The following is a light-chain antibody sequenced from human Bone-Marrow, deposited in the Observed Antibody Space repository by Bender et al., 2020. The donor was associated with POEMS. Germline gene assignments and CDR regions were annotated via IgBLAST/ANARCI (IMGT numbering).Light chain of an antibody. V-gene: IGLV2-23*02. CDR3: ASWDNSLNGPAV. CDR1: SSDVGAYDL. CDR2: EVN. Sequence: QSALTQPASVSGSPGQSITISCTGTSSDVGAYDLVSWFRQYPGKAPKLMIYEVNKRPSGVSGRLTGSKSGDTASLTISGLQSADEADYYCASWDNSLNGPAVFGGGTKLTVL. J-gene: IGLJ3*02.